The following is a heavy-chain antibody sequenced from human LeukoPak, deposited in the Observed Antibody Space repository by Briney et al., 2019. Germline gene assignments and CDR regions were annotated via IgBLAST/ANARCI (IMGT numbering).Heavy chain of an antibody. CDR1: GFTFSSNA. CDR3: AKHLIDYGDYADY. CDR2: ISGSGGST. J-gene: IGHJ4*02. V-gene: IGHV3-23*01. Sequence: GGSLRLSCAASGFTFSSNAMSWVRQAPGKGLEWVSAISGSGGSTYYADSVKGRFTISRDNSKNTLYLQMNSLRAEDTAVYYCAKHLIDYGDYADYWGQGTLVTVSS. D-gene: IGHD4-17*01.